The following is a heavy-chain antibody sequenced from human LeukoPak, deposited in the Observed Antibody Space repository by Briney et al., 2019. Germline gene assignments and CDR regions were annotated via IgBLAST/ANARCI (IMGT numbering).Heavy chain of an antibody. D-gene: IGHD4-17*01. Sequence: SSETLSLTCAVYGGSFSGYYWSWIRQPPGKGLEWIGEINHSGSTNYNPSLKSRVTISVDTSKNQFSLKLSSVTAADTAVYYCARDTGPGGFDYWGQGTLVTVSS. V-gene: IGHV4-34*01. CDR3: ARDTGPGGFDY. CDR2: INHSGST. CDR1: GGSFSGYY. J-gene: IGHJ4*02.